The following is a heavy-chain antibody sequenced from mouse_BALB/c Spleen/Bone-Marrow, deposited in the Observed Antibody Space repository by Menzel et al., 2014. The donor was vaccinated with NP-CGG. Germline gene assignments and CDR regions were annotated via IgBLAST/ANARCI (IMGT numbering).Heavy chain of an antibody. V-gene: IGHV1-14*01. CDR1: GYTFTSYV. D-gene: IGHD1-1*01. Sequence: EVQLQQSGPELVKPGASVKMSCKASGYTFTSYVMHWVKQKPGQGLEWIGYIIPYNDGTNYNEKFKGKATLTSDKSSSTAYMELSSLTSEDSAVYYCARPHYYGSSGDSWFAYWGQGTLVTVSA. J-gene: IGHJ3*01. CDR3: ARPHYYGSSGDSWFAY. CDR2: IIPYNDGT.